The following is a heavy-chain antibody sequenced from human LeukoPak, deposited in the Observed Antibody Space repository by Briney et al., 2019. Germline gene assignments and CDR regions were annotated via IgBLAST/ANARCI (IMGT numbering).Heavy chain of an antibody. CDR2: TYYSGTT. Sequence: SETLSLTCIVSGGSISSSTYYWGRIRQPPGKGLEWIGSTYYSGTTYYNPSLKSRVTIFIDTSKNHFSLKLRSVTAADTAVYYCARLICSSSTCYRYYFDLWGQETLVTVSS. CDR1: GGSISSSTYY. CDR3: ARLICSSSTCYRYYFDL. D-gene: IGHD2-2*01. V-gene: IGHV4-39*02. J-gene: IGHJ4*02.